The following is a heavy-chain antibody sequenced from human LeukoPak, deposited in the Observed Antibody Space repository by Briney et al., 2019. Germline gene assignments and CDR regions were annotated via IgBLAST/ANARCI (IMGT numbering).Heavy chain of an antibody. CDR1: GGSISSSSYY. D-gene: IGHD6-13*01. CDR3: ARHGARPQLVPVDY. CDR2: IYYSGST. Sequence: SETLSLTCTASGGSISSSSYYWGWIRQPPGKGLEWIGSIYYSGSTYYNPSLKSRVTISVDTSKNQFSLKLSSVAAADTAVYYCARHGARPQLVPVDYWGQGTLVTVSS. J-gene: IGHJ4*02. V-gene: IGHV4-39*01.